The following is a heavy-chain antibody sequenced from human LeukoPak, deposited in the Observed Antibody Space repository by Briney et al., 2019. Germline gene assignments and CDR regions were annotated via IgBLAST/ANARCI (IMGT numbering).Heavy chain of an antibody. V-gene: IGHV3-23*01. CDR3: AKSQPSAISWFDP. CDR2: ISSSAASI. Sequence: GGSQRLSCAASGFTFSNYAMNWVRQAPGKGLEWVSAISSSAASIYYADSVKGRFTISRDNSKNTLWLQMNSLRDEDTAVYYCAKSQPSAISWFDPWGQGTLVTVSS. CDR1: GFTFSNYA. D-gene: IGHD2-2*02. J-gene: IGHJ5*02.